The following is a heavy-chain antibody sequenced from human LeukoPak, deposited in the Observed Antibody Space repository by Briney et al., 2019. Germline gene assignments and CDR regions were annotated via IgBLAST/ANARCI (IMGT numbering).Heavy chain of an antibody. V-gene: IGHV3-21*01. CDR3: ARTNFGPYCSSANCYSTGLDV. CDR2: VSPSNT. Sequence: GGSLRLSCAASGFDFSTFTMNWVRQAPGKGLEWVSCVSPSNTYYADSLKGRFTISRDNAKKSVYLQMNSLRAEDSAVYFCARTNFGPYCSSANCYSTGLDVWGQGTTVTVS. J-gene: IGHJ6*02. CDR1: GFDFSTFT. D-gene: IGHD2-2*01.